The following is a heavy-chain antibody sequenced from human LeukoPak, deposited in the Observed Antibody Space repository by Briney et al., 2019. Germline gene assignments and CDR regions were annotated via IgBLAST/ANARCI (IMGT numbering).Heavy chain of an antibody. Sequence: PSETLSLTCAVYGGSFSGYYWSWIRQPPGKGLEWIGEINHSGSTNYNPSLKSRVTISVDTSKNQFSLKLSSVTAADTAVYYCARAGTGGGEFDYWGQGTLVTVSS. V-gene: IGHV4-34*01. CDR3: ARAGTGGGEFDY. CDR2: INHSGST. D-gene: IGHD3-10*01. J-gene: IGHJ4*02. CDR1: GGSFSGYY.